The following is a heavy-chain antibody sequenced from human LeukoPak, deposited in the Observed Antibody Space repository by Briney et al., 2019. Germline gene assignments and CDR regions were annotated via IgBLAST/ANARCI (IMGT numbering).Heavy chain of an antibody. J-gene: IGHJ6*02. CDR2: ISYDGSNK. D-gene: IGHD6-13*01. CDR3: AKGQFTSSWYSTYYYYAMDV. CDR1: GFTFSSYA. V-gene: IGHV3-30*04. Sequence: EGSLRLSCAASGFTFSSYAMHWVRQAPGKGLEWVAVISYDGSNKYYADSVKGRFTISRDNSKNTLYLQMNSLRAEDTAVYYCAKGQFTSSWYSTYYYYAMDVWGQGTTVTASS.